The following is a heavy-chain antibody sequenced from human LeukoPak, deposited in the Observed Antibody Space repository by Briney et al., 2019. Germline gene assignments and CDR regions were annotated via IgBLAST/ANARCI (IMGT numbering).Heavy chain of an antibody. J-gene: IGHJ4*02. Sequence: GGSLRLSCEPSGFPFSSYWMLWVRQAPGKGLVWVSCISGDGTITTYADFVKGRFTISRDNTKNILYLQMNSLKVEDTAIYYCSRSQFDYWGQGVLVTVSS. CDR1: GFPFSSYW. CDR2: ISGDGTIT. CDR3: SRSQFDY. V-gene: IGHV3-74*03.